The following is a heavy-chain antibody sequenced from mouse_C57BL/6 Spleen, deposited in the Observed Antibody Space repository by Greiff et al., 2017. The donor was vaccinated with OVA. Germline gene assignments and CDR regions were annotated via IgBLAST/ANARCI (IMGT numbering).Heavy chain of an antibody. J-gene: IGHJ2*01. D-gene: IGHD1-1*01. Sequence: QVQLQQPGAELVKPGASVKLSCKASGYTFTSYWMQWVKQRPGQGLEWIGEIDPSDSYTNYHQKFKGKATLTVDTSSSTAYMQLSSLTSEDSAVYYCARRDYGSSYFDYWGQGTTLTVSS. CDR1: GYTFTSYW. CDR2: IDPSDSYT. V-gene: IGHV1-50*01. CDR3: ARRDYGSSYFDY.